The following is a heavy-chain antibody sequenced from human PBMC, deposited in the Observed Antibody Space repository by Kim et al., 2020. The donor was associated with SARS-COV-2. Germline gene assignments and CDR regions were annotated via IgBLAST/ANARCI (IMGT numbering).Heavy chain of an antibody. D-gene: IGHD5-12*01. V-gene: IGHV3-21*01. CDR2: ISSSSSYI. Sequence: GGSLRLSCAASGFTFSSYSMNWVRQAPGKGLEWVSSISSSSSYINYADSVKGRFTISRDNAKNSLYLQMNSLRAEDTAVYYCARAMVATYYYYYGMDVWG. J-gene: IGHJ6*01. CDR3: ARAMVATYYYYYGMDV. CDR1: GFTFSSYS.